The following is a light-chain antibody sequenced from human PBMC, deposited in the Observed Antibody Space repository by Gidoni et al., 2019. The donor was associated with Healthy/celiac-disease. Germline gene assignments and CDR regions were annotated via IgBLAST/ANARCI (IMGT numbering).Light chain of an antibody. CDR2: RNN. J-gene: IGLJ2*01. V-gene: IGLV1-47*01. CDR3: AAWDDSLSGYVV. Sequence: QSVLPPPPSASGTPGQRVTISCSGSSSNLGSNYVYWYQQLPGTAPKLLIYRNNQRPSGVPDRFSGSKSGTSASLAISGLRSEDEADYYCAAWDDSLSGYVVFGGGTKLTVL. CDR1: SSNLGSNY.